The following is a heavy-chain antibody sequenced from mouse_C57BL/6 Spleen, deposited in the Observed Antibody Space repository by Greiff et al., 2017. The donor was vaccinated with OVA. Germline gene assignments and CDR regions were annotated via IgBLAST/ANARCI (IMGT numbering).Heavy chain of an antibody. CDR2: ISYDGSN. J-gene: IGHJ4*01. Sequence: EVQLQESGPGLVKPSQSLSLTCSVTGYSITSGYYWNWIRQFPGNKLEWMGYISYDGSNNYNPSLKNRISITRDTSKNQFFLKLNSVTTEDTATYYCARAYYGSSYENYAMDYWGQGTSVTVSS. V-gene: IGHV3-6*01. CDR3: ARAYYGSSYENYAMDY. D-gene: IGHD1-1*01. CDR1: GYSITSGYY.